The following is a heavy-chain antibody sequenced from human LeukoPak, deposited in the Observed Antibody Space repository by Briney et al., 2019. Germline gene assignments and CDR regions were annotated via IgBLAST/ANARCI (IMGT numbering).Heavy chain of an antibody. D-gene: IGHD1-26*01. J-gene: IGHJ4*02. Sequence: SETLSLTCTVSGGSISSYYWSWIRQPPGKGLEWIGYIYYSGSTYYNPSLKSRVTISVDTSKNQFSLKLSSVTAADTAVYYCARVRWELLGRLSFDYWGQGTLVTVSS. V-gene: IGHV4-59*12. CDR3: ARVRWELLGRLSFDY. CDR2: IYYSGST. CDR1: GGSISSYY.